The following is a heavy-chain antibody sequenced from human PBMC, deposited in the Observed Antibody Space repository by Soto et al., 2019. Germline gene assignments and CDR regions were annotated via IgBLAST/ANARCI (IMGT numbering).Heavy chain of an antibody. J-gene: IGHJ4*02. Sequence: EVQLLESGGGLVQPGGSLRLSCAASGFTFTSYAMSWVRQAPGKGLEWVSLISGSGYSTYYADSVKGRFTISRDNSKNTLYLQMNSLRAEDTAIYYCAKDEGSGSYPDYWGQGPLVTVST. V-gene: IGHV3-23*01. D-gene: IGHD1-26*01. CDR2: ISGSGYST. CDR3: AKDEGSGSYPDY. CDR1: GFTFTSYA.